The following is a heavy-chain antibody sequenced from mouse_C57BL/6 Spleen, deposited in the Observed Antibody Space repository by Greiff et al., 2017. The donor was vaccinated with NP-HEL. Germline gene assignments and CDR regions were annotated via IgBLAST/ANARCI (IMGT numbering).Heavy chain of an antibody. D-gene: IGHD2-5*01. CDR2: IYPGNSDT. V-gene: IGHV1-5*01. CDR3: TRDLYYSNPYYAMDY. CDR1: GYTFTSYW. Sequence: VQLQQSGTVLARPGASVKMSCKTSGYTFTSYWMHWVKQRPGQGLEWIGAIYPGNSDTSYNQKFKGKAKLTAVTSASTAYMELSSLTNEDSAVYYCTRDLYYSNPYYAMDYWGQGTSVTVSS. J-gene: IGHJ4*01.